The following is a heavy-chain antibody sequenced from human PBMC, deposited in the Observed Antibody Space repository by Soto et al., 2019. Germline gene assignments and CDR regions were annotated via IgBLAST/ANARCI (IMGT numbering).Heavy chain of an antibody. CDR2: IWYDGSNK. V-gene: IGHV3-33*01. D-gene: IGHD2-15*01. J-gene: IGHJ4*02. CDR1: GFTFSGFG. Sequence: QVQLVESGGGAVQPGRSLRLSCAASGFTFSGFGMHWVRQAPGKGLEWVAIIWYDGSNKFYADSVKGRFTISRDNSKNTMYLQMNSLRAEDTAVYYCARDGGSYCSGGSCYLGYFVYWGQGTLVTVSS. CDR3: ARDGGSYCSGGSCYLGYFVY.